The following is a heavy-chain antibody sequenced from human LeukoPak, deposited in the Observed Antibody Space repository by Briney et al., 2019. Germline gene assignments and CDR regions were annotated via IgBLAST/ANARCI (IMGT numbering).Heavy chain of an antibody. V-gene: IGHV4-34*01. Sequence: SETLSLTCAVYGGSFSGYYWIWIRQPPGKGLEWIGEINHSGSTNYNPSLKSRVTISVDTSKNQFSLKLSSVTAADTAVYYCARGYCSSTSCYVDYWGQGTLVTVSS. CDR1: GGSFSGYY. CDR2: INHSGST. D-gene: IGHD2-2*01. J-gene: IGHJ4*02. CDR3: ARGYCSSTSCYVDY.